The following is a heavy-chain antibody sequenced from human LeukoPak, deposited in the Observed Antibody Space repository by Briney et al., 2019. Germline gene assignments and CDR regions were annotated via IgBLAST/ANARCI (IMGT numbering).Heavy chain of an antibody. J-gene: IGHJ3*02. Sequence: GSLRLSCAASGFTFSNYAMSWVRQAPGKGPEWVSVIGGSDGITYYADSVKGRFTISRDNSKNTLFLQMNSLRAEDTALYYCAKDLAPFNSICDSFDIWSQGSMVAVSS. CDR2: IGGSDGIT. D-gene: IGHD2/OR15-2a*01. CDR3: AKDLAPFNSICDSFDI. V-gene: IGHV3-23*01. CDR1: GFTFSNYA.